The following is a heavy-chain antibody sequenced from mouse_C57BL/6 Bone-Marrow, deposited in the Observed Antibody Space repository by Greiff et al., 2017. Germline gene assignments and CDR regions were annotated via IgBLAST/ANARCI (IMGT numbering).Heavy chain of an antibody. V-gene: IGHV5-6*01. J-gene: IGHJ2*01. Sequence: VQLKESGGYLVTPGGSLKLSCAASGFTFSSYGMSWVLQTPDKRLEWVATISRGGSYTYYPDSVKGRFPISRDNAKNTLYLQMSRRKSEDTAMYYWARQDLSTRITTTVYSFDTWGQGDTHPVS. CDR2: ISRGGSYT. CDR1: GFTFSSYG. D-gene: IGHD2-4*01. CDR3: ARQDLSTRITTTVYSFDT.